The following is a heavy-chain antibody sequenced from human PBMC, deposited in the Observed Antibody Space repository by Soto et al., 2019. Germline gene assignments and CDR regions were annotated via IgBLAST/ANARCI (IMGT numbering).Heavy chain of an antibody. Sequence: QVQLVQSGAEVKKPGSSVKVSCKASGGTFSSYTISWVRQAPGQGLEWMGRIIPILGIANYAQKFQGRVTITADKSTSTAYMELSRLRSEDTAVYYCARGYNWNYGGYYYYGMDVWGQGTTVTVSS. CDR3: ARGYNWNYGGYYYYGMDV. CDR1: GGTFSSYT. D-gene: IGHD1-1*01. J-gene: IGHJ6*02. CDR2: IIPILGIA. V-gene: IGHV1-69*02.